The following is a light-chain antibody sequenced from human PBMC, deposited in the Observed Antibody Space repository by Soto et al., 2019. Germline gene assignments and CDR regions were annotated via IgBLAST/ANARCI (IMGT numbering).Light chain of an antibody. Sequence: QSVLTQPPSASGSPGQSVIISCTGTSSDVGGYNYVSWYQQHPGKAPKLLIYEVSKRPSGVPDRFSGSKSGNTASLTVSGLQAEDEADYYCSSYAGSSNYIFGTGTKVT. J-gene: IGLJ1*01. CDR1: SSDVGGYNY. V-gene: IGLV2-8*01. CDR2: EVS. CDR3: SSYAGSSNYI.